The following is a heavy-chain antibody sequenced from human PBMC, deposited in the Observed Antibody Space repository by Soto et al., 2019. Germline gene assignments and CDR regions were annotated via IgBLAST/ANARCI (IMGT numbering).Heavy chain of an antibody. V-gene: IGHV4-31*03. D-gene: IGHD5-12*01. CDR1: GGSISSGGYY. Sequence: SETLSLTCTASGGSISSGGYYWSWIRQHPGKGLEWIGYIYYSGSTYYNPSLKSRVTISVDTSKNQFSLKLSSVTAADTAVYYCASGYSGYDGADYYYGMDVWGQGTTVTVSS. CDR2: IYYSGST. CDR3: ASGYSGYDGADYYYGMDV. J-gene: IGHJ6*02.